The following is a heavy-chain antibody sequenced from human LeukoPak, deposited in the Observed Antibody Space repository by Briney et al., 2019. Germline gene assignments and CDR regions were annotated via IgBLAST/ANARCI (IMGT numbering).Heavy chain of an antibody. D-gene: IGHD3-10*01. J-gene: IGHJ4*02. CDR1: GGSISSYY. CDR2: IYYSGST. V-gene: IGHV4-59*08. CDR3: ASKYRGAAAIDY. Sequence: SETLSLTCTVSGGSISSYYWSWIRQPPGKGLEWIGYIYYSGSTNYNPSLKSRVTISVDTSKNQFSLKLSSVTAAAAAFYYCASKYRGAAAIDYWGQGTLVTVST.